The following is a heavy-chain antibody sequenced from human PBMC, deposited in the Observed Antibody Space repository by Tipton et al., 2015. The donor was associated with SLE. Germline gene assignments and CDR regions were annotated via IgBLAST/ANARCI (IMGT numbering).Heavy chain of an antibody. CDR2: INHSGST. CDR3: ARVMITFGGVIVGFDY. CDR1: GGSFSGYY. D-gene: IGHD3-16*02. Sequence: TLSLTCAVYGGSFSGYYWSWIRQPPGKGLEWIGEINHSGSTNYNPSLKSRVTISVDTSKNQFSLKLSSVTAADTAVYYCARVMITFGGVIVGFDYWGQGTLVTVSS. J-gene: IGHJ4*02. V-gene: IGHV4-34*01.